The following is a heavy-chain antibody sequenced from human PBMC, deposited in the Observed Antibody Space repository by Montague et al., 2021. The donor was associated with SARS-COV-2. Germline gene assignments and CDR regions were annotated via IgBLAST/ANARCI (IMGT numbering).Heavy chain of an antibody. V-gene: IGHV3-74*01. CDR1: GFTFSLYW. D-gene: IGHD3-22*01. Sequence: SLRLSCAASGFTFSLYWMHWVRQAPGKGLVWVSRINTDGSTISYADSVKGRFTISRDNAKNSLYLQMNSLRDEDTAVYYCARDSISTMIVVVYYDGMDVWGQGTTVTVSS. CDR2: INTDGSTI. CDR3: ARDSISTMIVVVYYDGMDV. J-gene: IGHJ6*02.